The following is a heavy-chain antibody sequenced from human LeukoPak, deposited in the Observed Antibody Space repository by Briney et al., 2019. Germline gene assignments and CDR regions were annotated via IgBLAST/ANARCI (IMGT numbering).Heavy chain of an antibody. CDR1: GFTFSSYA. CDR2: ISYDGSNK. CDR3: AREERTFGVVIDY. V-gene: IGHV3-30*01. Sequence: PGRSLRLSCAASGFTFSSYAMHWVRQAPGKGLEWVAVISYDGSNKYHADSVKGRFTISRDNSKNTLYLQMNSLRAEDTAVYYCAREERTFGVVIDYWGQGTLVTVSS. J-gene: IGHJ4*02. D-gene: IGHD3-3*01.